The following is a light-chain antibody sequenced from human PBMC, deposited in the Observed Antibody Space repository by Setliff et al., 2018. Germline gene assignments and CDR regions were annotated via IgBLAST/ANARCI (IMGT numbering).Light chain of an antibody. Sequence: SVLTQPASVSGSPRQSITISCTGTSSDVGSYNLVSWYQQHPGKAPKLMIYEVSTRPSGVSNRFSGSKSGNTASLTISGLQAEDEADYYCCSYAGSSTYVFGTGTKVTVL. CDR1: SSDVGSYNL. CDR2: EVS. CDR3: CSYAGSSTYV. J-gene: IGLJ1*01. V-gene: IGLV2-23*02.